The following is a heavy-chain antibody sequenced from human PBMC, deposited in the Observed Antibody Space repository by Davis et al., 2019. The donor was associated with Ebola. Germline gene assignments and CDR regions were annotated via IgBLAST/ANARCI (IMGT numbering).Heavy chain of an antibody. CDR2: TKEDGSDK. D-gene: IGHD1-14*01. Sequence: PGGSLRLSCQASGFTFRAYWMSWVRQAPGKGLEWVATTKEDGSDKYYVDSAKGRFTISRDNAKNSLFLQMNSLRAEDTAVYYCARDRGKTDYYYYGMDVWGQGTTVTVSS. CDR1: GFTFRAYW. V-gene: IGHV3-7*01. J-gene: IGHJ6*02. CDR3: ARDRGKTDYYYYGMDV.